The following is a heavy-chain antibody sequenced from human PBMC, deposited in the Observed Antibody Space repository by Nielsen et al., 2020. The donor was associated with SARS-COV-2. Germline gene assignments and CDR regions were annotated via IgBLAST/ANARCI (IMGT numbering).Heavy chain of an antibody. J-gene: IGHJ4*02. CDR1: GFTFSSYS. V-gene: IGHV3-21*01. CDR2: ISSSSSYI. CDR3: AREIKNYDSSGYYSYFDY. Sequence: GESLKISCAASGFTFSSYSMNWVRQAPGKGLEWVSSISSSSSYIYYADSVKGRFTISRDNAKNSLYLQMNSLRAGDTAVYYCAREIKNYDSSGYYSYFDYWGQGTLVTVSS. D-gene: IGHD3-22*01.